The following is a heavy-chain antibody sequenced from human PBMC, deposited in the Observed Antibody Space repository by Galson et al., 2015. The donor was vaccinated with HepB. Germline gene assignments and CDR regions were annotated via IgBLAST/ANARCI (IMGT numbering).Heavy chain of an antibody. D-gene: IGHD4-11*01. CDR1: GFTFSGSA. Sequence: SLRLSCAASGFTFSGSAMHWVRQASGKGLEWVGRIRSKANSYATAYAASVKGRFTISRDDSKNTAYLQMNSLKTEDTAVYYCTGFHDYSNPHWFDPWGQGTLVTVSS. CDR2: IRSKANSYAT. J-gene: IGHJ5*02. CDR3: TGFHDYSNPHWFDP. V-gene: IGHV3-73*01.